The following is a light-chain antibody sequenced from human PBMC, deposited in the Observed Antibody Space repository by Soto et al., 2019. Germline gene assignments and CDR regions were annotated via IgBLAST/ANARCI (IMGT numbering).Light chain of an antibody. CDR2: GAS. Sequence: EIVLTQAPGTLSLSSGERATLSCRASQSVSPSSLAWYQQRPGQAPRLLIYGASTRAAGIPDRFSGSGSGTDFTLTITRLEPEDSAVYFCQQYTGPPTTFGQGTRLEIK. J-gene: IGKJ5*01. V-gene: IGKV3-20*01. CDR3: QQYTGPPTT. CDR1: QSVSPSS.